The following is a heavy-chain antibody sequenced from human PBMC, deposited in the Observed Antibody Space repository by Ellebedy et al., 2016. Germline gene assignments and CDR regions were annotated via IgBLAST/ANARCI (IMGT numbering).Heavy chain of an antibody. CDR3: AKDIVGATTGGFDY. Sequence: GGSLRLSXAASGFTFDDYAMHWVRQAPGKGLEWVSGISWNSGSIGYADSVKGRFTISRDNAKNSLYLQMNSLRAEDTALYYCAKDIVGATTGGFDYWGQGTLVTVSS. J-gene: IGHJ4*02. CDR1: GFTFDDYA. V-gene: IGHV3-9*01. CDR2: ISWNSGSI. D-gene: IGHD1-26*01.